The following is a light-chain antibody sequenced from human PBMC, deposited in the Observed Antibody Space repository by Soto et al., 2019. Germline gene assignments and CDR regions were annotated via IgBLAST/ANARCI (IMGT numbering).Light chain of an antibody. CDR1: QIVSSIY. Sequence: DIVLTQSPGTLSLSPGERATLSCRASQIVSSIYLAWYQQKPGQAPRLLIYGASNRATGIPDRFSGGGSGTDFTLTISRLEPEDFAVYYCQQYDNSPLTFGGRTKVEIK. J-gene: IGKJ4*01. CDR3: QQYDNSPLT. V-gene: IGKV3-20*01. CDR2: GAS.